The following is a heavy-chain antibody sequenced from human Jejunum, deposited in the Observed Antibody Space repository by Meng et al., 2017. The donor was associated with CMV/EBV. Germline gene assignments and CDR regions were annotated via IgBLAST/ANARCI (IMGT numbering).Heavy chain of an antibody. CDR1: SGAFY. V-gene: IGHV4-31*02. CDR2: IHSDGSP. Sequence: SGAFYWSCFSRHSGRGLEWLGYIHSDGSPYYSPSLESRILMSVDMCKSQFSVELRSVTAADTALYYCAGVDCSRSSCYLRDGMYDLWGQGTLVTVSS. D-gene: IGHD2-2*01. J-gene: IGHJ5*02. CDR3: AGVDCSRSSCYLRDGMYDL.